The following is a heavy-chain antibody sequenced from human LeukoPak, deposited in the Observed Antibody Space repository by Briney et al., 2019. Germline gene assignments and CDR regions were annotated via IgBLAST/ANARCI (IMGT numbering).Heavy chain of an antibody. Sequence: GGSLRLSCAASGFTLSSYWMSWVRQAPGKGLEWVANIKEDGSEKYYVDSVKGRFSISRDNAKNSLYLHMNSLTAEDTAMYYCARDWVAGVPFDAFDIWGQGTMVSVSS. CDR1: GFTLSSYW. D-gene: IGHD3-10*01. V-gene: IGHV3-7*03. CDR3: ARDWVAGVPFDAFDI. CDR2: IKEDGSEK. J-gene: IGHJ3*02.